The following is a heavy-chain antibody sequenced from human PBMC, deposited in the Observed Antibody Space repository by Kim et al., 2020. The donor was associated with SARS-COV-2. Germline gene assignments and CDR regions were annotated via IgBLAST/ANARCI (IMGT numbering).Heavy chain of an antibody. Sequence: SETLSLTCTVSGGSISSGGYYWSWIRQHPGKGLEWIGYIYYSGSTYYNPSLKSRVTISVDTSKNQFSLKLSSVTAADTAVYYCARVLWRPYYDSSGTLDYWGQGTLVTVSS. J-gene: IGHJ4*02. V-gene: IGHV4-31*03. CDR3: ARVLWRPYYDSSGTLDY. CDR1: GGSISSGGYY. CDR2: IYYSGST. D-gene: IGHD3-22*01.